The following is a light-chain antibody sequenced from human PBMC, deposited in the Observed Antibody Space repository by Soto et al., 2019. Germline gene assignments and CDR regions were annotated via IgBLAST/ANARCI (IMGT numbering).Light chain of an antibody. CDR3: DQYNDYYT. V-gene: IGKV3D-15*01. CDR2: AVS. CDR1: QSVSK. Sequence: EIVMTQSPATLSVSPGERATLSCRASQSVSKVAWFQQKPGQAPTLLIYAVSTRATGVPARFSGSGSGTEFTLTITSLQSEDCAVYYCDQYNDYYTFGQGTKLEIK. J-gene: IGKJ2*01.